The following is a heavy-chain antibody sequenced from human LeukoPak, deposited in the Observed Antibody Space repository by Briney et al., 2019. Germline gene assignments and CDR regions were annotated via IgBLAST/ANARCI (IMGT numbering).Heavy chain of an antibody. CDR1: GGSLSSSNYY. J-gene: IGHJ4*02. CDR2: IDYSGNS. Sequence: SETLSLTCTVSGGSLSSSNYYWGWIRQPPGKGLGWIGRIDYSGNSYYYPPPQSRVTISVDMSKNQFSLKLGSVTAADTAVYYCASPPLPSRSSTWYDYWGQGTLVTVSS. CDR3: ASPPLPSRSSTWYDY. D-gene: IGHD6-13*01. V-gene: IGHV4-39*01.